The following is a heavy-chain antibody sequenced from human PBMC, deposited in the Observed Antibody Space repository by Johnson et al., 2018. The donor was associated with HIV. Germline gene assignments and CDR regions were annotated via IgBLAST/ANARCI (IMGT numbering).Heavy chain of an antibody. CDR2: IKQDGREK. D-gene: IGHD2-15*01. V-gene: IGHV3-7*01. J-gene: IGHJ3*02. CDR3: ARDSTLDIVTAFDI. Sequence: GLEWVANIKQDGREKYYVDSVKGRFTISRDNAKNSLYLQMNSLRADDTAVYYCARDSTLDIVTAFDIWGQGTMVTVSS.